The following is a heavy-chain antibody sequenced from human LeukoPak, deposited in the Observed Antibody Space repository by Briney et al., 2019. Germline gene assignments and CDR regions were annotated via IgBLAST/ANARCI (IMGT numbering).Heavy chain of an antibody. CDR1: GGTFSSYA. J-gene: IGHJ4*02. V-gene: IGHV1-69*05. D-gene: IGHD6-19*01. CDR2: IVPIFGTA. CDR3: AREVAGEAGD. Sequence: SVKVSCKASGGTFSSYAISWVRQAPGQGLEWMGRIVPIFGTANYAQKFHGRVTITTDESTSTAYMELSSLRSEDTAVYYCAREVAGEAGDWGQGTLVTVSS.